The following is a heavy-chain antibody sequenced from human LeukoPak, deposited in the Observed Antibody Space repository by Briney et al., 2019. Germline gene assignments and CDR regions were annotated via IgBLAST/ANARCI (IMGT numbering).Heavy chain of an antibody. CDR1: EFTFSNYA. J-gene: IGHJ5*02. CDR3: AKDRGYYAPENWFDP. D-gene: IGHD3-10*01. V-gene: IGHV3-23*01. Sequence: GGSLRLSCVASEFTFSNYAMNWVRQAPGKGLEWVSATSGSGGSTYYADSVKGRFTISRDNFKNTLYLQMNSLRAEDTAVYYCAKDRGYYAPENWFDPWGQGTPVTVSS. CDR2: TSGSGGST.